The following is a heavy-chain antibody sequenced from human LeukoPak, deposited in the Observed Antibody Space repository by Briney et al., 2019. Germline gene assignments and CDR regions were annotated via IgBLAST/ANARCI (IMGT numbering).Heavy chain of an antibody. CDR3: AKGVGGYTIGYYFDY. CDR1: GFTFNTYG. J-gene: IGHJ4*02. D-gene: IGHD5-18*01. Sequence: GGSLRLSCAASGFTFNTYGMHWVRQAPGKGLEWVAVISYDASNKNYADPVKGRFTISRDYSKNTVYLQMSSLRAEDTAVYFCAKGVGGYTIGYYFDYWGQGTPVTVSS. CDR2: ISYDASNK. V-gene: IGHV3-30*18.